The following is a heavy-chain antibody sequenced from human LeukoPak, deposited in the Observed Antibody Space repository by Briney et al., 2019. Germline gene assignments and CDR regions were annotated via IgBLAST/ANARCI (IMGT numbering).Heavy chain of an antibody. V-gene: IGHV1-18*01. CDR3: ARVGYCSGGSCSYYFDY. CDR2: ISAYNGNT. Sequence: ASVKVSCKASGYTFTSYGISWVRQAPRQGLEWMGWISAYNGNTNYAQKLQGRVTMTTDTSTSTAYMELRSLRSDDTAVYYCARVGYCSGGSCSYYFDYWGQGTLVTVSS. J-gene: IGHJ4*02. CDR1: GYTFTSYG. D-gene: IGHD2-15*01.